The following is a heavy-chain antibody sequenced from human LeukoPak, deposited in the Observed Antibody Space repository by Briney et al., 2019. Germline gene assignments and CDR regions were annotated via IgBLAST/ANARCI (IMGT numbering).Heavy chain of an antibody. Sequence: PGGSLRLSCAASGFTFSNYVMTWVRQAPGKGLEWVSAISDSGGFTYYADSVKGRFTISRDNSKNTLYLQMNSLRAEDTAVYYCAKAVRPSVVPGALSSWGQGTLVTVSS. CDR2: ISDSGGFT. V-gene: IGHV3-23*01. CDR3: AKAVRPSVVPGALSS. D-gene: IGHD2-2*01. CDR1: GFTFSNYV. J-gene: IGHJ5*02.